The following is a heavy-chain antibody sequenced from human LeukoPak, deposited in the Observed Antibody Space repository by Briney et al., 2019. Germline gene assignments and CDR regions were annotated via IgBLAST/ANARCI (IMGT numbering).Heavy chain of an antibody. D-gene: IGHD6-13*01. CDR2: IKEDGTEK. CDR3: AIERRQLFTSSWPS. J-gene: IGHJ5*01. CDR1: GFTFSDYW. Sequence: GRSLRLSCAAAGFTFSDYWMTCVRLAPGKGPEWRVNIKEDGTEKYYVGSVKGRFTLSRDNAENSLFLQMSSLRAEDTAVYYCAIERRQLFTSSWPSWGHGTLVTVST. V-gene: IGHV3-7*01.